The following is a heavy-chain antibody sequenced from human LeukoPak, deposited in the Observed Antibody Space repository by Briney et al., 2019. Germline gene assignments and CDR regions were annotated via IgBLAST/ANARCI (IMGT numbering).Heavy chain of an antibody. D-gene: IGHD2-2*01. Sequence: ASVKVSCKASGGTFSSYAISWVRQAPGQGLEWMGRIIPILGIANYAQKFQGRVTITADKSTSTAYMELSSLRSEDAAVYYCARGDCSSTSCYLGDYWGQGTLVTVSS. CDR2: IIPILGIA. V-gene: IGHV1-69*04. CDR1: GGTFSSYA. CDR3: ARGDCSSTSCYLGDY. J-gene: IGHJ4*02.